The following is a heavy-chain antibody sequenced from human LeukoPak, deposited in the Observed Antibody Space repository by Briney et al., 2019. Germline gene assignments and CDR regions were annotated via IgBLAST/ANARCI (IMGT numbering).Heavy chain of an antibody. Sequence: GASVKVSCKASGYTYTGYYMNWVRQAPGQGLEWMGWINSDRGFTKYAQTFQRRVTMPRDTSITTVYMDLTRLTSDDTAVYYCARNFDMKGFDPWGQGTLVTVSS. CDR3: ARNFDMKGFDP. CDR1: GYTYTGYY. V-gene: IGHV1-2*02. J-gene: IGHJ5*02. D-gene: IGHD3-9*01. CDR2: INSDRGFT.